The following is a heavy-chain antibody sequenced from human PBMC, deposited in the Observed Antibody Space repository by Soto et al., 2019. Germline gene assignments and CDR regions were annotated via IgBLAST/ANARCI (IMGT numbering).Heavy chain of an antibody. CDR3: ARDVTYNWV. D-gene: IGHD1-1*01. CDR1: GFTVSNNY. CDR2: IYSGGAT. V-gene: IGHV3-66*01. Sequence: EVQLVESGGGLVQPGGSLRLSCAASGFTVSNNYMRWVRQAPGKGLEWVSLIYSGGATYYADSVKGRFTISRDNSKNTLYLQMNSRTAEDTGVYYCARDVTYNWVWGPGILVTVSS. J-gene: IGHJ4*02.